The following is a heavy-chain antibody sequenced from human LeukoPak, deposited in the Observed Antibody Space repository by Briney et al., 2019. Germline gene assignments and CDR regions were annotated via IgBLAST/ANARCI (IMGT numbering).Heavy chain of an antibody. V-gene: IGHV4-39*01. CDR1: GRSISSSSYY. CDR2: IYYSGST. CDR3: ARASGSYGYTSGSYYFDY. J-gene: IGHJ4*02. D-gene: IGHD5-18*01. Sequence: SSETLSLTCTVSGRSISSSSYYWGWIRQPPGKGLEWIGSIYYSGSTYYNPSLKSRVTIFVDTSKNQFSLKLSSVTAADTAVYYCARASGSYGYTSGSYYFDYWGQGTLVTVSS.